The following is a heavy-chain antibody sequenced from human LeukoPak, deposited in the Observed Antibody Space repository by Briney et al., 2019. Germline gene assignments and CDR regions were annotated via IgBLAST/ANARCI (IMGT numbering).Heavy chain of an antibody. D-gene: IGHD3-10*01. V-gene: IGHV4-34*01. Sequence: SETLSLTCAVYGGSFSGYYWSWIRQPPGKGLEWIGEINHSGSTNCNPSLKSRVTISVDTSKNQFSLKLSSVTAADTAVYYCASKATMVRGVPYYYYGMDVWGQGTTVTVSS. J-gene: IGHJ6*02. CDR1: GGSFSGYY. CDR2: INHSGST. CDR3: ASKATMVRGVPYYYYGMDV.